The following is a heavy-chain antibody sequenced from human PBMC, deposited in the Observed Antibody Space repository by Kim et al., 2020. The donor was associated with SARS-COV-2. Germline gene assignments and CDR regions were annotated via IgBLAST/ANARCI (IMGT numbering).Heavy chain of an antibody. V-gene: IGHV3-48*03. D-gene: IGHD6-19*01. Sequence: GGSLRLSCVASGFSFSTSEMNWVRQAPGKGLEWVSYISSSGSTIYYRDSVKGRFTVSRDNAKNSLHLYMVSLRVDDTAFYYCARLAYNSGWDDAWGQGALVTVSS. CDR1: GFSFSTSE. J-gene: IGHJ5*02. CDR3: ARLAYNSGWDDA. CDR2: ISSSGSTI.